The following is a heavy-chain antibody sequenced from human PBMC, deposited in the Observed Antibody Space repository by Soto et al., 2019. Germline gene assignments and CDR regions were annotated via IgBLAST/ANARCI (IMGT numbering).Heavy chain of an antibody. Sequence: QVQLQQWGAGLLKPSETLSLTCAVYGGSFSGYYWSWIRQPPGKGLEWIGEINHSGSTNYNPSLKSRVTISVDTSKNHFSLKLSSVTAADTAVYYCARARHIVVVTAPYYYYGMDVWGQGTTVTVSS. CDR3: ARARHIVVVTAPYYYYGMDV. CDR1: GGSFSGYY. D-gene: IGHD2-21*02. CDR2: INHSGST. J-gene: IGHJ6*02. V-gene: IGHV4-34*01.